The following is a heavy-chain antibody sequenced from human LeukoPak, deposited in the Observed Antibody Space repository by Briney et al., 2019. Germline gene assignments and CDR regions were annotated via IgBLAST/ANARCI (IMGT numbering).Heavy chain of an antibody. D-gene: IGHD3-9*01. Sequence: GASVKVSCKASGGTFSSYAISWVRQAPGQGLEWMGWINPNSGGTNYAQKFQGGVTMTRDTSISTAYMELSRLRSDDTAVYYCARPSFKYFDWLPKHWGQGTLVTVSS. CDR1: GGTFSSYA. CDR3: ARPSFKYFDWLPKH. V-gene: IGHV1-2*02. J-gene: IGHJ4*02. CDR2: INPNSGGT.